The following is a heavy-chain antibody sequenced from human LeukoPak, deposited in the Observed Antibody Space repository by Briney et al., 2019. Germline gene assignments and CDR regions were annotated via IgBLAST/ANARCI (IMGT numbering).Heavy chain of an antibody. CDR1: GYTFTSYY. Sequence: ASVKVSCKASGYTFTSYYMHWVRQAPGQGLEWMGIINPSGGSTSYAQKFQGRVTMTRDTSTSTVYMELSSLRSKDTAVYYCARGVTTMVRGVTPPHFTDVGGKASTVTISS. V-gene: IGHV1-46*01. CDR2: INPSGGST. J-gene: IGHJ6*03. D-gene: IGHD3-10*01. CDR3: ARGVTTMVRGVTPPHFTDV.